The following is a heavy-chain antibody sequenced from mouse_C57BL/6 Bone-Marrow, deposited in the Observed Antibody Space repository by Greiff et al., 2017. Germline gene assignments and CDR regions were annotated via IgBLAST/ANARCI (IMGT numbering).Heavy chain of an antibody. CDR1: GFTFSSYA. J-gene: IGHJ2*01. CDR3: ARRGTTVVAHFDY. V-gene: IGHV5-4*01. Sequence: EVQGVESGGGLVKPGGSLKLSCAASGFTFSSYAMSWVRQTPEKRLEWVATISDGGSYTYYPDNVKGRFTISRDNAKNNLYLQMSHLKSEDTAMYYWARRGTTVVAHFDYWGQGTTLTVSS. D-gene: IGHD1-1*01. CDR2: ISDGGSYT.